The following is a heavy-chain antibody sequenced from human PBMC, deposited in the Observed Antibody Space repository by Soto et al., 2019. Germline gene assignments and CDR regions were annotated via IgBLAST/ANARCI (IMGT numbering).Heavy chain of an antibody. V-gene: IGHV3-15*07. Sequence: GGSLRLSCAASGFTFSNAWMNWVRQAPGKGLEWVGRIKSKTDGGTTDYAAPVKGRFTISRDDSKNTLYLQMNSLKTEDTAVYYCTTSLRFLEWLLSSRYYFDYWGQGTLVTVSS. D-gene: IGHD3-3*01. CDR2: IKSKTDGGTT. CDR1: GFTFSNAW. CDR3: TTSLRFLEWLLSSRYYFDY. J-gene: IGHJ4*02.